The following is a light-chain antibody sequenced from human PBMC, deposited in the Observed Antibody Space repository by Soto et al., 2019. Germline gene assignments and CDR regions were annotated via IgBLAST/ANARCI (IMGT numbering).Light chain of an antibody. Sequence: DIQMTQSPSSLSASVVDRVTITCRASQSISSYLNWYQQKPGKAPKLLIYAASSLQSGVPSRFSGSGSGTDFTLTISSLQPEDFATYYCQQSYSTIWTFGQGTKVDIQ. CDR1: QSISSY. CDR2: AAS. V-gene: IGKV1-39*01. CDR3: QQSYSTIWT. J-gene: IGKJ1*01.